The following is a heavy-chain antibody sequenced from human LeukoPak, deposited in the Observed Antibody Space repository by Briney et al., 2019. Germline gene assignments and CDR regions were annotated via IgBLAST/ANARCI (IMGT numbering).Heavy chain of an antibody. CDR2: IKPDGSER. J-gene: IGHJ4*02. CDR3: SRSPDY. Sequence: GGSLRLSCAASGFTFSTYWMDWVRQAPGKGLEWVANIKPDGSERYYVDSVKGRFTISRDNAKNSLYLQMDSLRAEDTATYYCSRSPDYWGQGIQVTVSS. CDR1: GFTFSTYW. V-gene: IGHV3-7*01.